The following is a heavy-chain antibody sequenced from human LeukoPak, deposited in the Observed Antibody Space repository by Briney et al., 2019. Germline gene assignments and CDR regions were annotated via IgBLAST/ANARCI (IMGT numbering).Heavy chain of an antibody. J-gene: IGHJ6*03. CDR1: GFTVSTNY. D-gene: IGHD3-10*01. CDR2: IYGGGST. CDR3: VRGGNYGPDYYYYYMDV. Sequence: GGSLRLSCAASGFTVSTNYMSWVRQAPGKGLEWVSVIYGGGSTYYADSVKGRFTISRDNSQNTLYLQMNSLRPEDTAVYYCVRGGNYGPDYYYYYMDVWGIGTTVTVSS. V-gene: IGHV3-66*02.